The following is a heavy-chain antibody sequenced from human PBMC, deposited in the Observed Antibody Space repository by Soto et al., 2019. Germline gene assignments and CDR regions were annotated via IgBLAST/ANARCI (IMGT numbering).Heavy chain of an antibody. J-gene: IGHJ3*02. D-gene: IGHD1-26*01. Sequence: QVQLVESGGGVVRPGRSLRLSCAASGFTFSSYAMHWVRQAPGKGLEWVAVISYDGSNKYYADSVKGRFTISRDNSKNTLYLQMNSLRAEDTAVYYCARVTRGVSLAFDIWGQGTMVTVSS. CDR3: ARVTRGVSLAFDI. V-gene: IGHV3-30-3*01. CDR1: GFTFSSYA. CDR2: ISYDGSNK.